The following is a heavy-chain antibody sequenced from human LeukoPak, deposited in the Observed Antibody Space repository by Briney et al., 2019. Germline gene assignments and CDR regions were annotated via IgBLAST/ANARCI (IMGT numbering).Heavy chain of an antibody. CDR1: GFTVSSNY. CDR2: IYSGGST. J-gene: IGHJ4*02. V-gene: IGHV3-53*01. CDR3: ARVYYDSSGPQYYFDY. Sequence: GGSLRLSCAASGFTVSSNYMSWVRQAPGKGLEWVSLIYSGGSTYYAESVKGRFTISRDNAKTSLYLQMNSLRAEDTAVYYCARVYYDSSGPQYYFDYWGQGTLVTVSS. D-gene: IGHD3-22*01.